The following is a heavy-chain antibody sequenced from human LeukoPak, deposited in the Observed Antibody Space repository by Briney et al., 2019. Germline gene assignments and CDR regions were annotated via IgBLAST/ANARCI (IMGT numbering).Heavy chain of an antibody. CDR1: GFTFSNYW. CDR2: INSDGSST. V-gene: IGHV3-74*01. D-gene: IGHD4-17*01. Sequence: GGSLGLSCAASGFTFSNYWMHWVRQAPGKGLVWVSRINSDGSSTTSADSVKGRFTISRDNAKNTLYLQMNSLRAEDTAVYYCAKGGATVIDYWGQGTLVTVSS. CDR3: AKGGATVIDY. J-gene: IGHJ4*02.